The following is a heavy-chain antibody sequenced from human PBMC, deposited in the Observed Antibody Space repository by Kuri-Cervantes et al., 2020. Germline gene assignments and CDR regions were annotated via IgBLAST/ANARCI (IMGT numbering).Heavy chain of an antibody. D-gene: IGHD5-18*01. J-gene: IGHJ4*02. CDR2: IIPIFGTA. CDR1: GYTFTSYD. Sequence: SVKVSCKASGYTFTSYDINWVRQAPGQGLEWMGGIIPIFGTANYAQKFQGRVTITADESTSTAYMELSSLRSEDTAVYYCARDPLGTAMVFFDYWGQGTLVTVSS. CDR3: ARDPLGTAMVFFDY. V-gene: IGHV1-69*13.